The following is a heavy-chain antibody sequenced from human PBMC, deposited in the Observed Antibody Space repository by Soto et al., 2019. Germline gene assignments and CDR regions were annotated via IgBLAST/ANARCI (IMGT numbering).Heavy chain of an antibody. CDR3: ARDLDYYDSSGYSHACDP. CDR1: GGSISSYY. Sequence: QVQLQESGPGLVKPSETLSLTCTVSGGSISSYYWSWIRQPPGKGLEWIGYIYYSGSTNYNPSLKSRVTISVDTSKNPFSLKLSSVTAADTAVYYCARDLDYYDSSGYSHACDPWGQGTLVTVSS. CDR2: IYYSGST. J-gene: IGHJ5*02. V-gene: IGHV4-59*01. D-gene: IGHD3-22*01.